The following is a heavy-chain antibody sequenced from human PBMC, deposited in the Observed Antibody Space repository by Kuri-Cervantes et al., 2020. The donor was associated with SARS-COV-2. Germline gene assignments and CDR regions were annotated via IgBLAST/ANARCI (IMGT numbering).Heavy chain of an antibody. D-gene: IGHD2-2*02. CDR1: GFTFSSYS. J-gene: IGHJ6*02. CDR3: ARDEVVVVPAAISGWYYYGIDV. CDR2: ISSSSSYI. Sequence: GESLKISCAASGFTFSSYSMNWVRQAPGKGLEGVSSISSSSSYIYYADSVKGRFTISRDNAKNSLYLQTNSLRAEDTAVYYCARDEVVVVPAAISGWYYYGIDVWGQGTTVTVSS. V-gene: IGHV3-21*01.